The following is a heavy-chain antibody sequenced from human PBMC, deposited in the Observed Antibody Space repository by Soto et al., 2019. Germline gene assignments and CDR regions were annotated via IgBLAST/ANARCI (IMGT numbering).Heavy chain of an antibody. D-gene: IGHD3-9*01. V-gene: IGHV3-33*01. J-gene: IGHJ4*02. Sequence: QVQLVESGGGVVQPGRSLRLSCAASGFTFSNYAFHWVRQAPGKRLEWVSFIWYDGSNKYYGDSVKGRFTISRDNSKNTLYLQMNSLRAEDTAVYYCARGLFYDILTGGFDYWGQGTLVTVSS. CDR3: ARGLFYDILTGGFDY. CDR2: IWYDGSNK. CDR1: GFTFSNYA.